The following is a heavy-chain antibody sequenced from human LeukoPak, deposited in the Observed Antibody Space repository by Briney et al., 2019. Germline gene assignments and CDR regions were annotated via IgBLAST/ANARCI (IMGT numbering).Heavy chain of an antibody. J-gene: IGHJ4*02. CDR2: ISYDGSNK. Sequence: GGSLRLSCAASGFTFSSYAMHWVRQAPGKGLEWVAVISYDGSNKYSADSVKGRFTISRDNSKNTLYLQMNSLRAEDTAVYYCARWGVETPDYWGQGTLVTVSS. CDR3: ARWGVETPDY. D-gene: IGHD5-24*01. CDR1: GFTFSSYA. V-gene: IGHV3-30-3*01.